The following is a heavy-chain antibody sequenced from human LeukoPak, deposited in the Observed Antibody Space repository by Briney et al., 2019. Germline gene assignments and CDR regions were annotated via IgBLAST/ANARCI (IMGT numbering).Heavy chain of an antibody. V-gene: IGHV3-48*01. CDR1: GFTFSSYS. Sequence: GGSLRLSCAASGFTFSSYSMNWVRQAPGKGLEWVSYISSSSSTIYYADSVKGRFTISRDNAKNSLYLQMNSLRAEDTAVYYCARDHGPHVVGATTVDYWGQGTLVTVSS. CDR3: ARDHGPHVVGATTVDY. D-gene: IGHD1-26*01. J-gene: IGHJ4*02. CDR2: ISSSSSTI.